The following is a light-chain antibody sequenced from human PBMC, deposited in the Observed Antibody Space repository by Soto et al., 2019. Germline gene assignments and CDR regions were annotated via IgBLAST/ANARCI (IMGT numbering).Light chain of an antibody. CDR3: QHYNSYPWT. Sequence: DLQMPQSPSPLSASVGDRVTITCKASQSISSWLAWYQQKPGKAPKLLIYDASSLESGVPSRFSGSGSGTEFTLTISSLQPGDFATYYCQHYNSYPWTFGQGTKVDIK. J-gene: IGKJ1*01. CDR1: QSISSW. CDR2: DAS. V-gene: IGKV1-5*01.